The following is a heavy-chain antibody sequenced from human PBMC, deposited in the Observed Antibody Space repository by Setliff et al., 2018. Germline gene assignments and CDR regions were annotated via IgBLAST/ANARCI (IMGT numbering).Heavy chain of an antibody. CDR3: ARAIPPEVPTGPYYMDV. V-gene: IGHV1-69-2*01. D-gene: IGHD2-21*01. CDR1: GYTFTDFY. CDR2: IDPEDDET. J-gene: IGHJ6*03. Sequence: VASVKVSCKVSGYTFTDFYIHWVQQAPGKGLEWMGLIDPEDDETMYAEKFQGRISITADTSTDTAYMELSSLRSEDTAMYYCARAIPPEVPTGPYYMDVWGKGTTVTVSS.